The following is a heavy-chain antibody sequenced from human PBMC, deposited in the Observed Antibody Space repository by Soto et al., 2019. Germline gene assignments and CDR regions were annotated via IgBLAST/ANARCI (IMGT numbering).Heavy chain of an antibody. Sequence: GASVKVSCKDSGYTFTSYGISWVRQAPGQGLEWMGWISAYNGNTNHAQKLQGRVTMTTDTSTSTAYMELRSLRSDDTAVYYCARGVGSGTYYNQYNWFDPWGQGTLVTVSS. D-gene: IGHD3-10*01. CDR2: ISAYNGNT. CDR3: ARGVGSGTYYNQYNWFDP. J-gene: IGHJ5*02. CDR1: GYTFTSYG. V-gene: IGHV1-18*01.